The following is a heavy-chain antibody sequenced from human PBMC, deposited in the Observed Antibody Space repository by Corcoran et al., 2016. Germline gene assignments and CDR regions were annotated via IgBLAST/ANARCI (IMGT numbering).Heavy chain of an antibody. CDR2: INAGNGNT. CDR1: GYTFTSYA. V-gene: IGHV1-3*01. D-gene: IGHD2-21*02. CDR3: ARANVVVVTAIGAFDI. J-gene: IGHJ3*02. Sequence: QVQLVQSGAEVKKPGASVKVSCKASGYTFTSYAMHWVRQAPGQRLEWMGWINAGNGNTKYSQKLQGRVTITRDTSAITAYMDLSSLRSEDTAVYYCARANVVVVTAIGAFDIWGQGTMVTVSS.